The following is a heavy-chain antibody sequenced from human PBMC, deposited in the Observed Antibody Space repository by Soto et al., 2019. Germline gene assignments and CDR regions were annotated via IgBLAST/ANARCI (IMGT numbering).Heavy chain of an antibody. Sequence: GGSLRLSCAASGFTFSSYWMHWVRQAPGKGLVWVSRINSDGSSTSYADSVKGRFTISRDNAKNTPYLQMNSLRAEDTAVYYCARVYWSGGSCYHIGYWGERTLVTVS. V-gene: IGHV3-74*01. J-gene: IGHJ4*02. D-gene: IGHD2-15*01. CDR3: ARVYWSGGSCYHIGY. CDR2: INSDGSST. CDR1: GFTFSSYW.